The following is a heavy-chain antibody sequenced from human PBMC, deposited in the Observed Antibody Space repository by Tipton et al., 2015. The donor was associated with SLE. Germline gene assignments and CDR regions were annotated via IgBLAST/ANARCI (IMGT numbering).Heavy chain of an antibody. CDR3: ARDLGGNQAGVDY. CDR2: IKQDGSEK. CDR1: GFTFSSYW. D-gene: IGHD4-23*01. Sequence: GSLRLSCAGSGFTFSSYWMTWVRQAPGKGLEWVANIKQDGSEKYYVDSVKGRFTISRDNARNSLYLQMNSLRVEDTAVYYCARDLGGNQAGVDYWGQGTLVTVSS. J-gene: IGHJ4*02. V-gene: IGHV3-7*01.